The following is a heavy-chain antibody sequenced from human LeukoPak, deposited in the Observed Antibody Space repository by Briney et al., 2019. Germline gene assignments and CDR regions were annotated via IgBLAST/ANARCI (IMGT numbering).Heavy chain of an antibody. V-gene: IGHV3-30*03. D-gene: IGHD6-19*01. CDR2: IESEGGAK. Sequence: GGXXRLSXVXSGFNFSNHGMHWVRQAPGKGLEWVSVIESEGGAKFYEDAVKGRFNLSRENSKNMFFLQMNFLTVEDTAIYYCAREATWGQWYFDYWGQGTPVTVS. CDR1: GFNFSNHG. J-gene: IGHJ4*02. CDR3: AREATWGQWYFDY.